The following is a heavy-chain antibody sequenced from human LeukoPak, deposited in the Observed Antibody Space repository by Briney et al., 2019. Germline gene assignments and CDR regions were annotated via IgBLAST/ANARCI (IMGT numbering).Heavy chain of an antibody. CDR2: IIPIFGTA. V-gene: IGHV1-69*05. Sequence: GASVKVSCKASGGTFSSYAISWVRQAPGQGLEWMGGIIPIFGTANYAQKFQGRVTITTDESTSTAYMELSSLRSEDTAVYYCARAGGGFGTTVTTLFMDVWGKGTTVTVSS. CDR3: ARAGGGFGTTVTTLFMDV. CDR1: GGTFSSYA. D-gene: IGHD4-11*01. J-gene: IGHJ6*03.